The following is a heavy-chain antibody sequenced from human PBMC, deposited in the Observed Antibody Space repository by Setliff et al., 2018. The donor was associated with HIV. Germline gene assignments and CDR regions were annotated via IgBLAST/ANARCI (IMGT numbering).Heavy chain of an antibody. D-gene: IGHD3-3*01. J-gene: IGHJ6*03. CDR1: GDTFNNYG. CDR2: IIPSGGST. V-gene: IGHV1-46*02. CDR3: ARDGYYNFWSGYGYYYYYMDV. Sequence: GASVKVSCKVSGDTFNNYGLNWVRQAPGQGLEWMGGIIPSGGSTTYAQKFQGRVTMTRDTSTTTIFMELSSLRSEDTAVYYCARDGYYNFWSGYGYYYYYMDVWGKGTTVTVSS.